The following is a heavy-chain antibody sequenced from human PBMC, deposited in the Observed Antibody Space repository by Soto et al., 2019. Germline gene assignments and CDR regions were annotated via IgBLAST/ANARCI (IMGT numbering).Heavy chain of an antibody. CDR2: IYHSGST. CDR1: GDSISRGGYY. V-gene: IGHV4-31*03. D-gene: IGHD2-21*01. Sequence: QVQLQESGPGLVKPSQTLSLTCTVSGDSISRGGYYWNWLRQHPRKGLEWIGYIYHSGSTIYNPSLKSRVPISVDTYKNRLALELSNVTAADTAVYYCASDGAGAYGLGWFAPWGQGILVTVSS. CDR3: ASDGAGAYGLGWFAP. J-gene: IGHJ5*02.